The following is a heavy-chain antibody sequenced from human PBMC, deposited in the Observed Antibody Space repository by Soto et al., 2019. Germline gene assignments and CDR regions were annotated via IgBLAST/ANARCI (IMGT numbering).Heavy chain of an antibody. D-gene: IGHD5-12*01. V-gene: IGHV1-8*01. CDR3: ARGLGISGYDNYYSGMDV. J-gene: IGHJ6*02. CDR2: MNPNSGNT. Sequence: ASVKVSCKASGYTFTSYDINWVRQATGQGLEWMGWMNPNSGNTGYAQKFQGRVTMTRNTSISTAYMELSSLRSEDTAVYYCARGLGISGYDNYYSGMDVWGQGTTVTVSS. CDR1: GYTFTSYD.